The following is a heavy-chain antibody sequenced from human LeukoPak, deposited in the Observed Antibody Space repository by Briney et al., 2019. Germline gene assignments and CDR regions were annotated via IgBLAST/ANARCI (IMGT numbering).Heavy chain of an antibody. Sequence: GGSLRLSCAASVFTFSSYSMNWVRQAPGKGLEWVSYISSSSSTIYYADSVKGRFTISRDNAKNSLYLQMNSLRAEDTAVYYCARDGITIFGVVWGYFDYWGQGTLVTVSS. CDR2: ISSSSSTI. J-gene: IGHJ4*02. CDR1: VFTFSSYS. D-gene: IGHD3-3*01. CDR3: ARDGITIFGVVWGYFDY. V-gene: IGHV3-48*01.